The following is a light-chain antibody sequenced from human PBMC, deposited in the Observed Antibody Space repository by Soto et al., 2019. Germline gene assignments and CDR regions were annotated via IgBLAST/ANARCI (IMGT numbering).Light chain of an antibody. Sequence: EIGLTQCPGPVCLSPVEMDTLSCRGSQSVSSSYLAWYQQKPGQAPRLLIYGASSRATGIPDRFSGSGSGTDFTLTISRLEPEDFAVYYCQQYGSSPLTFGGGTKVDIK. V-gene: IGKV3-20*01. J-gene: IGKJ4*01. CDR3: QQYGSSPLT. CDR2: GAS. CDR1: QSVSSSY.